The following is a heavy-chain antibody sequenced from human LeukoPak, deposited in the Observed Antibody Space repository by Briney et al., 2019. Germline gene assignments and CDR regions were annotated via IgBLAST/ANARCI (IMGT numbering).Heavy chain of an antibody. V-gene: IGHV1-69*13. CDR1: GGTFSSYA. CDR3: ARDGEQPPYYYYGMDV. J-gene: IGHJ6*02. CDR2: IIPIFGTA. Sequence: EASVMVSCKASGGTFSSYAISWVRQAPGQGLEWMGGIIPIFGTANYAQKFQGRVTITADESTSTAYMELSSLRSEDTAVYYCARDGEQPPYYYYGMDVWGQGTTVTVSS. D-gene: IGHD1-26*01.